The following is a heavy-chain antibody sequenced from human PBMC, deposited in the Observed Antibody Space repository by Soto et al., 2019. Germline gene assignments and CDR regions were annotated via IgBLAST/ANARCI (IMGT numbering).Heavy chain of an antibody. CDR1: GFTFSSYD. Sequence: ESGGGLVQPGGSLRLSCAASGFTFSSYDMHWVRQATGKGLEWVSAIGTAGDTYYPGSVKGRFTISRENAKNSLYLQMNSLRAGDTAVYYCARGGGYCSGGSCYSDAFDIWGQGTMVTVSS. J-gene: IGHJ3*02. CDR3: ARGGGYCSGGSCYSDAFDI. CDR2: IGTAGDT. D-gene: IGHD2-15*01. V-gene: IGHV3-13*01.